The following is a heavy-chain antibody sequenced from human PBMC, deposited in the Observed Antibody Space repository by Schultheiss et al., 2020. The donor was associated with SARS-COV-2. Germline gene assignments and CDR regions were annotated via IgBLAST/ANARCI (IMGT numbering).Heavy chain of an antibody. CDR2: ISAYNGNT. CDR3: ARASTPETYSSSHYGY. J-gene: IGHJ4*02. V-gene: IGHV1-18*04. Sequence: ASVKVSCKASGYTFTSYGISWVRQAPGQGLEWMGWISAYNGNTNYAQKLQGRVTITADESTSTAYMDMSSLRSEDTAVYYCARASTPETYSSSHYGYWGQGTLVTVSS. D-gene: IGHD6-13*01. CDR1: GYTFTSYG.